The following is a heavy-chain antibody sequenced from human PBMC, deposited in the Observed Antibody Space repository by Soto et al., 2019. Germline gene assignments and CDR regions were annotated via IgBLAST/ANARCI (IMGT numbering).Heavy chain of an antibody. V-gene: IGHV3-33*01. Sequence: QVQLVESGGGVVQPGRSLRLSCAASGFTFSSYGMHWVRQAPGKGLERVAVIWYDGSNKYYADSVKGRFTISRDNSKNTLYLQMNSLRAEDTAVYYCARDPPWELLTYYYYGMDVWGQGTTVTVSS. CDR2: IWYDGSNK. CDR3: ARDPPWELLTYYYYGMDV. CDR1: GFTFSSYG. D-gene: IGHD1-26*01. J-gene: IGHJ6*02.